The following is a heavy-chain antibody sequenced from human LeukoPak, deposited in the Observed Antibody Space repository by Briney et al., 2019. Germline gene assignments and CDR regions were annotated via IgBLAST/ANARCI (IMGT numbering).Heavy chain of an antibody. J-gene: IGHJ6*02. CDR2: IYYSGGT. D-gene: IGHD5-12*01. V-gene: IGHV4-59*08. CDR3: ARHGGGYSGYAPSYYYYGMDV. CDR1: GGSLSSYY. Sequence: SETLSLTCTVSGGSLSSYYWSWIRQPPGKGLEWIGYIYYSGGTNYNPSLKSRVTISVDTSKNQFSLKLSSVTAADTAVYYCARHGGGYSGYAPSYYYYGMDVWGQGTTVTVSS.